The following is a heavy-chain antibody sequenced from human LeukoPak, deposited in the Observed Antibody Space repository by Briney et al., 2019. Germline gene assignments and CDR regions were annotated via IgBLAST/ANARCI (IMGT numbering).Heavy chain of an antibody. CDR2: IYRGGST. J-gene: IGHJ4*02. D-gene: IGHD3-22*01. CDR3: ARGGAVPSSGYTNYFGY. CDR1: GFTFSTYS. Sequence: GGSLRLSCTASGFTFSTYSMNWVRQAPGKGLEWVSIIYRGGSTYYTDSVRGRFTIARDEFKNTVHLQMNSLRAEDTAVYYCARGGAVPSSGYTNYFGYWGQGTLVTASS. V-gene: IGHV3-66*01.